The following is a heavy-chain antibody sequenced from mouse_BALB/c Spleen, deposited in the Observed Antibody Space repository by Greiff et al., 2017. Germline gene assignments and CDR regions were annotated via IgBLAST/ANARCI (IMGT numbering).Heavy chain of an antibody. CDR3: ALDGYYVSFAY. CDR2: IDPANGNT. D-gene: IGHD2-3*01. CDR1: GFNIKDTY. Sequence: EVKLQESGAELVKPGASVKLSCTASGFNIKDTYMHWVKQRPEQGLEWIGRIDPANGNTKYDPKFQGKATITADTSSNTAYLQLSSLTSEDTAVYYCALDGYYVSFAYWGQGTLVTVSA. J-gene: IGHJ3*01. V-gene: IGHV14-3*02.